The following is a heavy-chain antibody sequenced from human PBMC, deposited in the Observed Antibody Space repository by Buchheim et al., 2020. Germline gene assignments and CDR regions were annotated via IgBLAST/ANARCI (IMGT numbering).Heavy chain of an antibody. Sequence: EVQLLESGGGLVQPGGSLRLSCAASGFTFSSYAMSWVRQAPGKGLEWVSAISGSGGSTYYADSVKGRVTISRDNSKKHVYLQMNSLRAEDTAVYYCAKACVSSRGGLYYFDYWGQGTL. J-gene: IGHJ4*02. D-gene: IGHD6-13*01. V-gene: IGHV3-23*01. CDR3: AKACVSSRGGLYYFDY. CDR2: ISGSGGST. CDR1: GFTFSSYA.